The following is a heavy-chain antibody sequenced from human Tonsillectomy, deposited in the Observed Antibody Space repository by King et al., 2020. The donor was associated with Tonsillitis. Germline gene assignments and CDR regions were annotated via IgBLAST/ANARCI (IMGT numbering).Heavy chain of an antibody. V-gene: IGHV3-33*05. J-gene: IGHJ4*02. Sequence: VQLVESGGGVVQPGGSLRLSCASSGFGFSSYGMHWVRQAPGKGLEWVAVISFDASRENYADSVKGRFTISRDNSKNTLYLQMNSLRAEDTAVYYCARGRLYSSDWGIDYWGQGSLVTVSS. CDR1: GFGFSSYG. D-gene: IGHD6-19*01. CDR3: ARGRLYSSDWGIDY. CDR2: ISFDASRE.